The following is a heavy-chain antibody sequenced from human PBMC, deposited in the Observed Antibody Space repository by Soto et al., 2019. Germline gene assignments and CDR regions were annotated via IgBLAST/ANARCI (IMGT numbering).Heavy chain of an antibody. CDR3: ARGRLLWFGESYFDY. J-gene: IGHJ4*02. CDR2: INHSGST. D-gene: IGHD3-10*01. V-gene: IGHV4-34*01. CDR1: GGSFSGYY. Sequence: LSLTCAVYGGSFSGYYWSWIRQPPGKGLEWIGEINHSGSTNYNPSLKSRVTISVDTSKNQFSLKLSSVTAADTAVYYCARGRLLWFGESYFDYWGQGTLVTVSS.